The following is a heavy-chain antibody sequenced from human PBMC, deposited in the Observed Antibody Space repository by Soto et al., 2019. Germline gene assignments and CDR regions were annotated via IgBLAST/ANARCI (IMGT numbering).Heavy chain of an antibody. CDR2: ISFDVSNK. J-gene: IGHJ4*02. Sequence: PGGSLRLSCEVSGFTFNNYAFHWVRQAPGTGLEWLAVISFDVSNKFYADSVKGRFTIPRDNSKNTVFLQMTSLRPDDRAVYYCARERVLMLEVVTPYLDFWGPGTLVTVSS. CDR3: ARERVLMLEVVTPYLDF. V-gene: IGHV3-30-3*01. D-gene: IGHD3-16*01. CDR1: GFTFNNYA.